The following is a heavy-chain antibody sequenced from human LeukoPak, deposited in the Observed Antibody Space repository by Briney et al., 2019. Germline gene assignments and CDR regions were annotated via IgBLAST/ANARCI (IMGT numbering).Heavy chain of an antibody. CDR3: ARAYPGIAVAGRAWDAFDI. J-gene: IGHJ3*02. CDR2: IYHSGST. D-gene: IGHD6-13*01. CDR1: GGSISSSNW. Sequence: PSEPLPLTCAASGGSISSSNWWSRVRQPPGKGLDWIGEIYHSGSTNSNPSLKSRATLSVDKSKNQFSLKLSSVTVADTAVYSCARAYPGIAVAGRAWDAFDIWGQGTMVTVSS. V-gene: IGHV4-4*02.